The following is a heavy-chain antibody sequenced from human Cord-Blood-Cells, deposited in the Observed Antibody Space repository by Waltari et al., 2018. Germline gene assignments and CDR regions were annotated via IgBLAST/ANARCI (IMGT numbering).Heavy chain of an antibody. D-gene: IGHD7-27*01. CDR1: GFTFSSYS. CDR2: ISSSSSTI. CDR3: ARDILTGADAFDI. J-gene: IGHJ3*02. V-gene: IGHV3-48*01. Sequence: EVQLVESGGGLVQPGGSLRLSCAASGFTFSSYSMNWVRQAPGKGVEWVSYISSSSSTIYYADSVKGRFTISRDNAKNSLYLQMNSLRAEDTAVYYCARDILTGADAFDIWGQGTMVTVSS.